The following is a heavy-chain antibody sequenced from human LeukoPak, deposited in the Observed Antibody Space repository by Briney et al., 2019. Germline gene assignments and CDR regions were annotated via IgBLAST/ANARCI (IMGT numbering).Heavy chain of an antibody. Sequence: ASVKVSCKASGFTFTSSAVQWVRQARGQRLEWIGWIVVGSGNTNYAQKLQGRVTMTTDTSTSTAYMELRSLRSDDTAVYYCARDPGSSRGFDYWGQGTLVTVSS. CDR3: ARDPGSSRGFDY. J-gene: IGHJ4*02. D-gene: IGHD6-6*01. CDR1: GFTFTSSA. V-gene: IGHV1-58*01. CDR2: IVVGSGNT.